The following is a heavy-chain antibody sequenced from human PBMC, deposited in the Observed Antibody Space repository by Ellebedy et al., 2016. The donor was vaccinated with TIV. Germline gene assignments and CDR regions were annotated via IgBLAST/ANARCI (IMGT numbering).Heavy chain of an antibody. CDR3: ARRSIAVAARGDDAFDI. D-gene: IGHD6-19*01. V-gene: IGHV1-18*01. Sequence: ASVKVSCXASGYTFSRYGISWVRQAPGQGLEWMGWISTYNGNTNYAQKFQGRVTMTTDTSTSTAYMELRSLRSDDTAVYYCARRSIAVAARGDDAFDIWGQGTMVTVSS. CDR2: ISTYNGNT. J-gene: IGHJ3*02. CDR1: GYTFSRYG.